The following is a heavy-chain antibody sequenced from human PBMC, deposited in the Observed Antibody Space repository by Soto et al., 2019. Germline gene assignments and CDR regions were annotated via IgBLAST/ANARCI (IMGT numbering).Heavy chain of an antibody. J-gene: IGHJ6*02. V-gene: IGHV3-30*14. D-gene: IGHD5-12*01. CDR1: GFTFNNFA. CDR2: ISYDGTYK. CDR3: ANEVDVAFSSLQYGMDV. Sequence: PGGSLRLSCAASGFTFNNFAMHWVRQAPGKGLKWVAFISYDGTYKYYADSVRGRFTVYRDNSNSTLFLQMNSLKFEDTAVYVCANEVDVAFSSLQYGMDVWGQGTTVTVSS.